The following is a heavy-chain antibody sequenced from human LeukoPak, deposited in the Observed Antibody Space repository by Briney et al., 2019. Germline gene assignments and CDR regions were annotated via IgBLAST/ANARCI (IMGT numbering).Heavy chain of an antibody. D-gene: IGHD4-11*01. CDR1: GGSISSYY. Sequence: SETLSLTCTVSGGSISSYYWSWLRQPPGKGLEWIGFIYYSGITDYNPSLKSRITISVDTSKNQFSLKLSSVTAADTAVYYCARGHDYSKRHYFDYWGQGTLVTVSS. V-gene: IGHV4-59*01. J-gene: IGHJ4*02. CDR2: IYYSGIT. CDR3: ARGHDYSKRHYFDY.